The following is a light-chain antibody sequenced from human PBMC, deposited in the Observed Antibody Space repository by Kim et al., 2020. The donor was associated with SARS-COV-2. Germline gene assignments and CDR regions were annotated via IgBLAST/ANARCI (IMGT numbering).Light chain of an antibody. J-gene: IGKJ3*01. V-gene: IGKV3-20*01. CDR1: QSVSSSY. CDR3: QQYGSSPSP. Sequence: EIVLTQSPGTLSLSPGERATLSCRASQSVSSSYLAWYQQKPGQAPRLLIYGASSRATGIPDRFSGSGSGTDFTLTISRLEPEDFAVYYCQQYGSSPSPFGPGTKWISN. CDR2: GAS.